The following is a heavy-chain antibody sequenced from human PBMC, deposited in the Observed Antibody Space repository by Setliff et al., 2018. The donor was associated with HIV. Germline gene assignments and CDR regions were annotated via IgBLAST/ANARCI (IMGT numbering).Heavy chain of an antibody. Sequence: GGSLRLSCAASGFTFSNYAMSWVRQAPGKGLEWVSAIYGSSGSTNYADSVKGRFTISRDNSKNMLYLQMNSLRAEDTAIYYCAKDLPGSGWDFDYWGQGTLVTVSS. D-gene: IGHD6-19*01. V-gene: IGHV3-23*01. CDR2: IYGSSGST. CDR3: AKDLPGSGWDFDY. J-gene: IGHJ4*02. CDR1: GFTFSNYA.